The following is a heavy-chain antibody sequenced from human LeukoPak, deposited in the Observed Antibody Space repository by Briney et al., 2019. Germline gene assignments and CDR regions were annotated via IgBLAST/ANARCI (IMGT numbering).Heavy chain of an antibody. V-gene: IGHV3-30*04. CDR2: ISYDGSNK. CDR3: ARGYGRFDS. Sequence: PGGSLRLSCAASGFTFSSYAMHWVRQAPGKGLEWVAVISYDGSNKYYADSVKGRFTISRDNSKNTLYLQMNSLRAEDTAVYYCARGYGRFDSWGQGTLVTVSS. J-gene: IGHJ4*02. D-gene: IGHD3-10*01. CDR1: GFTFSSYA.